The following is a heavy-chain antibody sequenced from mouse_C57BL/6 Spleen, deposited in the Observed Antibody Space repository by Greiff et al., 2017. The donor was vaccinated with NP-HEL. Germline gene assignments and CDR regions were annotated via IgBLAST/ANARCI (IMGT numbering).Heavy chain of an antibody. CDR2: ISGGGGNT. CDR1: GFTFSSYT. J-gene: IGHJ2*01. V-gene: IGHV5-9*01. Sequence: EVHLVESGGGLVKPGGSLKLSCAASGFTFSSYTMSWVRQTPEKRLEWVATISGGGGNTYYPDSVKGRFTISRDNAKNTLYLQMSSLRSEDTALYYCARRNYGFYYFDYWGQGTTLTVSS. CDR3: ARRNYGFYYFDY. D-gene: IGHD1-1*01.